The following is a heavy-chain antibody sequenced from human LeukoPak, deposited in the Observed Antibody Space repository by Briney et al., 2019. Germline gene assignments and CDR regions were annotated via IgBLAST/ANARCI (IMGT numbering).Heavy chain of an antibody. CDR2: ISSSSSTI. CDR1: GFTFSSYS. D-gene: IGHD1-26*01. CDR3: ARDHPEGAIVGATLLDY. V-gene: IGHV3-48*04. J-gene: IGHJ4*02. Sequence: GALRLSCAASGFTFSSYSMNWVRQAPGKGLEWVSYISSSSSTIYYADSVKGRFTISRDNAKNSPYLQMNSLRAEDTAVYYCARDHPEGAIVGATLLDYWGQGTLVTVSS.